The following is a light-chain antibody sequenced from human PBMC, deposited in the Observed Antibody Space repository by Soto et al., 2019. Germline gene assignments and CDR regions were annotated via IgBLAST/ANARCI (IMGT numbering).Light chain of an antibody. CDR2: LGS. V-gene: IGKV2-28*01. Sequence: DIVMTQSPLSLPVTPGEPASISCRSSQSLLHSNGYNYLDWYLQKPGQSPQLLIYLGSNRASGVPDRFSGSGSGKEFTLKNSRVEAEDVGVYYWHQGLKTPLTFGRGTKVEIK. J-gene: IGKJ4*01. CDR3: HQGLKTPLT. CDR1: QSLLHSNGYNY.